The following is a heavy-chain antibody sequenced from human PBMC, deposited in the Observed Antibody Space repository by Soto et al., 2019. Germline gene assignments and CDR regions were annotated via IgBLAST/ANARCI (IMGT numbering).Heavy chain of an antibody. CDR3: ARGIWGGRAHKTYYGMDV. CDR2: INPNSGGT. D-gene: IGHD3-16*01. J-gene: IGHJ6*02. Sequence: GASVKVSCKASGYTFTGYYMHWVRQAPGQGLEWMGWINPNSGGTNYAQKCQGWVTMTRDTSISTAYMELSRLRSDDTAVYYCARGIWGGRAHKTYYGMDVWGQGTTVTVSS. CDR1: GYTFTGYY. V-gene: IGHV1-2*04.